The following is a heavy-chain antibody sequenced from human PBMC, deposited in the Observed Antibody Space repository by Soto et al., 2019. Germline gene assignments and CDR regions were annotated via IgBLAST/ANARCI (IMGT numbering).Heavy chain of an antibody. CDR2: ISSRSNQI. J-gene: IGHJ4*02. CDR3: ARDIVVLDY. D-gene: IGHD2-21*01. Sequence: GGSLRLSCAASGFTFNNYNMNWVRQGPGKGLEWVASISSRSNQIFHADSVRGRFTISRDNAKNSVFLQMNSLRPEDTTVYYCARDIVVLDYWGQGTLVTVSS. CDR1: GFTFNNYN. V-gene: IGHV3-21*01.